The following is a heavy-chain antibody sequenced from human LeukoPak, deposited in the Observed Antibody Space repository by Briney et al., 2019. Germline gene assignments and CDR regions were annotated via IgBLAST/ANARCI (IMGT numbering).Heavy chain of an antibody. CDR3: ARDNPGYSSSWYEP. V-gene: IGHV3-48*01. Sequence: GRSLRLSCAASGFTFSSYTMNWVRQAPGKGLEWISYISSSSSTIYYADSVRGRFTISRDNAKNSLYLQMNSLRAEDTAVYYCARDNPGYSSSWYEPWGQGTLVTVSS. CDR1: GFTFSSYT. D-gene: IGHD6-13*01. J-gene: IGHJ5*02. CDR2: ISSSSSTI.